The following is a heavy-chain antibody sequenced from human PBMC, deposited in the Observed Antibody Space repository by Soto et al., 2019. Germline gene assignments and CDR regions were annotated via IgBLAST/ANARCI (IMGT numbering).Heavy chain of an antibody. D-gene: IGHD6-19*01. CDR3: ARGPLAVAAMQMDV. CDR1: GGTFSSYA. J-gene: IGHJ6*04. V-gene: IGHV1-69*04. CDR2: IIPILGIG. Sequence: QVQLVQSGAEVKKPGSSVKVSCKASGGTFSSYAFNWVRQAPGQGLEWMGRIIPILGIGDYAQRFQGRVTITADKSTSTVYMEVRSLRSEDAAVDYCARGPLAVAAMQMDVWGKGTMVTVSS.